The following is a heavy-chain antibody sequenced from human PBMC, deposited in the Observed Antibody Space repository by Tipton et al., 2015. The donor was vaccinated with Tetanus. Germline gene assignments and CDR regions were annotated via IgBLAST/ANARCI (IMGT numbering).Heavy chain of an antibody. J-gene: IGHJ4*02. V-gene: IGHV3-7*01. CDR2: INEDGSES. CDR1: GFTLSHYW. CDR3: TRGIRRAFCSGGSCRTFDS. D-gene: IGHD2-15*01. Sequence: AASGFTLSHYWMNCVRQAPGKVLEWVANINEDGSESYHVVAVKGRFTISRDNANNSLYLQMNSLRAEDTDVYYCTRGIRRAFCSGGSCRTFDSWGLGTLVTVTS.